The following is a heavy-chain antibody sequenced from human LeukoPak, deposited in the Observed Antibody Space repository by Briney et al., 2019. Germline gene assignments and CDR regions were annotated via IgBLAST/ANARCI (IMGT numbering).Heavy chain of an antibody. CDR3: ARHGDYGGNYTNWFDP. CDR2: INHSGST. Sequence: SETLSLTCAVYGGSFSGYYWSWIRQPPGKGLEWIGEINHSGSTNYNPTLKSRVTISVDTSKNQFSLKLSSVTAADTAVYYCARHGDYGGNYTNWFDPWGQGTLVTVSS. V-gene: IGHV4-34*01. D-gene: IGHD4-23*01. J-gene: IGHJ5*02. CDR1: GGSFSGYY.